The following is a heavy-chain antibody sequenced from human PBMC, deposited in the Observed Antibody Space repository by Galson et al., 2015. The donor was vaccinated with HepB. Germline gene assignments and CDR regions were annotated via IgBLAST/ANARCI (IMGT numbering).Heavy chain of an antibody. CDR3: ARAGGSDGDYFDY. V-gene: IGHV4-34*01. CDR2: INHSGST. J-gene: IGHJ4*02. Sequence: SETLSLTCAVYGGSFSASYWSWIRQPPGKGLEWIGEINHSGSTNYNPSLKSRVTISVDTSKNQFSLKLNSVTAADTVMYYCARAGGSDGDYFDYWGQGTLVTVSS. CDR1: GGSFSASY. D-gene: IGHD4-17*01.